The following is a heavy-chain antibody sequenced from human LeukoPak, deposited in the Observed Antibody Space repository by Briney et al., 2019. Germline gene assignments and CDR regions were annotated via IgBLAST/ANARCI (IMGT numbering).Heavy chain of an antibody. J-gene: IGHJ6*02. V-gene: IGHV3-33*01. CDR1: GFTFSSYG. Sequence: GGSLRLSCAASGFTFSSYGMHWVRQAPGKGLEWVAVIWYDGSNKYYADSVKGRFTISRDNSKNTLYLQTNSLRAEDTAVYYCAGSPIFGVDYYYYYGMDVWGQGTTVTVSS. CDR3: AGSPIFGVDYYYYYGMDV. D-gene: IGHD3-3*01. CDR2: IWYDGSNK.